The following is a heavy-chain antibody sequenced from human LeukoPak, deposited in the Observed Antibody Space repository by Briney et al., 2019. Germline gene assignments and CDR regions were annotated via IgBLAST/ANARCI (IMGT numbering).Heavy chain of an antibody. J-gene: IGHJ4*02. D-gene: IGHD3-10*01. CDR1: GGSISSYY. V-gene: IGHV4-59*01. CDR3: ATVRFGELLRFDY. CDR2: ISYSGST. Sequence: SETLSLTCTVSGGSISSYYWSWIRQPPGKGLEWIAYISYSGSTSYSPSLKSRVTISVDTSKHQFSLKLSSVTAADTAVYYCATVRFGELLRFDYWSQGTLVTVSS.